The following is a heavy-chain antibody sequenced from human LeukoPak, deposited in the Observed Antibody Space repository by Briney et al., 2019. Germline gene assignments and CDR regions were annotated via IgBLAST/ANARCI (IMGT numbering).Heavy chain of an antibody. CDR3: AAQIVVVPAGIGSYYYGMDV. D-gene: IGHD2-2*01. V-gene: IGHV3-21*04. CDR1: GFTFSSYS. Sequence: GGSLRLSCAASGFTFSSYSMNWVRQAPGKGLEWVSSISSSSSYIYYADSVKGRFTISRDNAKNSLYLQMNSLRAEDTAVYYCAAQIVVVPAGIGSYYYGMDVWGQGTTVTVSS. J-gene: IGHJ6*02. CDR2: ISSSSSYI.